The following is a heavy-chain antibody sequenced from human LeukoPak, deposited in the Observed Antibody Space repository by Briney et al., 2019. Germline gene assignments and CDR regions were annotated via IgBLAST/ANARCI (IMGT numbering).Heavy chain of an antibody. CDR1: GFTFSSYG. D-gene: IGHD3-22*01. J-gene: IGHJ6*03. CDR3: AKDRYYDSSGQQYYYYYMDV. CDR2: ISGSGGST. V-gene: IGHV3-23*01. Sequence: GGTLRLSCAASGFTFSSYGMSWVRQAPGKGLEWVSAISGSGGSTYYADSVKGRFTISRDNSKNTLYLQMNSLRAKDTAVYYCAKDRYYDSSGQQYYYYYMDVWGKGTTVTISS.